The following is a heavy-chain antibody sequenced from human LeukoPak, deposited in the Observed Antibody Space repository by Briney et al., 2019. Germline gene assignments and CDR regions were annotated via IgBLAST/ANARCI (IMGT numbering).Heavy chain of an antibody. Sequence: GGSLRLSCAASGFTFSSYSMNWVRQAPGKGLEWVPSISSSSSYIYYADSVKGRFTISRDNAKNSLYLQMNSLRAEDTAVYYCAREEEWLRYPYYFDYWGQGTLVTVSS. CDR3: AREEEWLRYPYYFDY. CDR2: ISSSSSYI. CDR1: GFTFSSYS. V-gene: IGHV3-21*01. D-gene: IGHD5-12*01. J-gene: IGHJ4*02.